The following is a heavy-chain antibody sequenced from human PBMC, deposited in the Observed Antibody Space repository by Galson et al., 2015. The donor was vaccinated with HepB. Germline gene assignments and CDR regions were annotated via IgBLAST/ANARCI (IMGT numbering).Heavy chain of an antibody. CDR3: ARGKYTYGYFFDS. D-gene: IGHD5-18*01. CDR1: SGSLSGSH. V-gene: IGHV4-34*01. CDR2: TNDSGNT. J-gene: IGHJ4*02. Sequence: SETLSLTCGLYSGSLSGSHWSWIRQPPGKGLEWIGETNDSGNTKSNPSLRRRVTISVDTSKNQFSLKLSSVTAADTAMYYCARGKYTYGYFFDSWGQGTLVTVSS.